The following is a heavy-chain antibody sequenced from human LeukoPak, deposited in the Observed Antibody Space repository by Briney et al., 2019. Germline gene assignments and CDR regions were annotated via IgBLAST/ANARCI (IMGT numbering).Heavy chain of an antibody. J-gene: IGHJ3*02. CDR2: IIPIFGTA. CDR1: GGTFSSYA. D-gene: IGHD2-21*02. CDR3: ARVLRVVVTAIGGAFDI. Sequence: ASVKVSCKASGGTFSSYAISWVRQAPGQGLEWMGGIIPIFGTANYAQKFQGRVTITTDGSTSTAYMELSSLRSEDTAVYYCARVLRVVVTAIGGAFDIWGQGTMVTVSS. V-gene: IGHV1-69*05.